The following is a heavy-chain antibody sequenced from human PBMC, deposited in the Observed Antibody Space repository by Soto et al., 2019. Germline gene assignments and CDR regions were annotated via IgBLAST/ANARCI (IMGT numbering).Heavy chain of an antibody. J-gene: IGHJ2*01. D-gene: IGHD3-16*02. V-gene: IGHV4-31*02. CDR2: IYHSGRF. Sequence: PGKGLEWIGYIYHSGRFYYTPSLNGRAIISADTSENQFALKLSSVTAADTAVYYCASSFVKAKNCIRVRPQVSAFLLNRSSDL. CDR3: ASSFVKAKNCIRVRPQVSAFLLNRSSDL.